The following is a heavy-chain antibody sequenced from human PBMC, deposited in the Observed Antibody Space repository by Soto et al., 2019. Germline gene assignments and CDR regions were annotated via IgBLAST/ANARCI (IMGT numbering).Heavy chain of an antibody. CDR3: ARQRGTAGQSAMDV. D-gene: IGHD6-13*01. Sequence: GESLKISCKGSGYRFTSYWIDWVRQMPGKGLEWMGVIYPGDSDTKYSPSFQGQVIISADKSINTAYLQWSSLKASDTAVYYCARQRGTAGQSAMDVWGQGTTVTVSS. CDR1: GYRFTSYW. CDR2: IYPGDSDT. V-gene: IGHV5-51*01. J-gene: IGHJ6*02.